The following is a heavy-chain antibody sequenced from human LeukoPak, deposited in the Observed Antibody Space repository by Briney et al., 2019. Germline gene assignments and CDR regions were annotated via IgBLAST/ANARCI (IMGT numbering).Heavy chain of an antibody. CDR3: ARRGSTDY. CDR2: IKEDGSEK. V-gene: IGHV3-7*03. J-gene: IGHJ4*02. D-gene: IGHD2/OR15-2a*01. CDR1: GFSFSGYW. Sequence: GGSLRLSCAASGFSFSGYWMPWVRQAPGKGLEWVANIKEDGSEKYYADFVKGRFTISRDNAKNSLDLQMNSLRAEDTAVYYCARRGSTDYWGQGTLVTVSS.